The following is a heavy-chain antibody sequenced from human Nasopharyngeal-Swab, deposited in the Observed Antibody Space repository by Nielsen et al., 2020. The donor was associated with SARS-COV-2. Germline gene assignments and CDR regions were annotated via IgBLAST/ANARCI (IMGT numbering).Heavy chain of an antibody. J-gene: IGHJ4*02. CDR3: ARRTYYDYVWGSYRFPYYFDY. D-gene: IGHD3-16*02. CDR2: INHSGST. V-gene: IGHV4-34*01. CDR1: GGSFSGYY. Sequence: SETLSLTCAVYGGSFSGYYWSWIRQLPGKGLEWIGEINHSGSTNYNPSLKSRVTISVDTSKNQFSLKLSSVTAADTAVYYCARRTYYDYVWGSYRFPYYFDYWGQGTLVTVSS.